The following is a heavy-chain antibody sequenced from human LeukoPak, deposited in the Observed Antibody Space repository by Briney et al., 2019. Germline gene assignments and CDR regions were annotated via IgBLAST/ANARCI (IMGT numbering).Heavy chain of an antibody. CDR3: ARTLCGYSYGDAFDI. CDR1: GGSFSGYY. D-gene: IGHD5-18*01. CDR2: INHSGST. V-gene: IGHV4-34*01. Sequence: PSETLSLTCAVYGGSFSGYYWSWIRQPPGKGLEWIGEINHSGSTNYNPSLKSRVTISVDTSKNQFSLKLSSVTAADTAVYYCARTLCGYSYGDAFDIWGQGTMVTVSS. J-gene: IGHJ3*02.